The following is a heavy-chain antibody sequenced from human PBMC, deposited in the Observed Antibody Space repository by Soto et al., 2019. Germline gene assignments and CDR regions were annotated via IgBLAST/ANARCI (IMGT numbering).Heavy chain of an antibody. J-gene: IGHJ4*02. CDR2: ISSSGSTK. CDR3: ARYDTSMAFFDD. Sequence: WGSLSLSWAASGFTFSSYGMNWVRHAPGKGLEWISYISSSGSTKYYADSVKGRSTISRDNAKNSLYLQMNSLRAEDTALYFSARYDTSMAFFDDWGQGTLVTVSS. D-gene: IGHD5-18*01. V-gene: IGHV3-48*03. CDR1: GFTFSSYG.